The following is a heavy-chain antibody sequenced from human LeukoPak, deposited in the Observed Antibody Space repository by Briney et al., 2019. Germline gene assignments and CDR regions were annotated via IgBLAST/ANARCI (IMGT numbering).Heavy chain of an antibody. J-gene: IGHJ4*02. D-gene: IGHD4-17*01. CDR1: GGSISSYY. Sequence: SETLSLTCTVSGGSISSYYWSWIRQPPGKGLEWIGYIYYSGSTNYNPSLKSRVTISVDTSKNQFSLKLSSVTAADTAVYYCARSSSPMTTVTYWGQGTLVTVSS. CDR2: IYYSGST. V-gene: IGHV4-59*01. CDR3: ARSSSPMTTVTY.